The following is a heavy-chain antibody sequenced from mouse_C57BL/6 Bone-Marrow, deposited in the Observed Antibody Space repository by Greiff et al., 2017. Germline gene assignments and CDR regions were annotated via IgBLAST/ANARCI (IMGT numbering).Heavy chain of an antibody. Sequence: VQLQESGAELMKPGASVKLSCKATGYTFTGYWIAFVKQRPGHGLDWICEFLPGSGSTNYNEKFKGKATFTAATSSNTAYMQLSSLTTEDSAIYYCARRSTMVTTTGYYFDYWGQGTTLTVSS. J-gene: IGHJ2*01. V-gene: IGHV1-9*01. D-gene: IGHD2-2*01. CDR3: ARRSTMVTTTGYYFDY. CDR2: FLPGSGST. CDR1: GYTFTGYW.